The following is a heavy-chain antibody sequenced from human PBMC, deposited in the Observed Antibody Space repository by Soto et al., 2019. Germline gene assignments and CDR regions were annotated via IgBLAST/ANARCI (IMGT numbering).Heavy chain of an antibody. Sequence: QVQLVQSGAEVKKPGSSVKVSCKASGGTFSSYAISWVRQAPGQGLEWMGGIIPIFGTANYAQKFQGRVTITADESTSTAYMQMSSMRSEYTAVYYCARDSGGVVVPAALNCYYYYGMDVWGQGTTVTVSS. CDR2: IIPIFGTA. CDR1: GGTFSSYA. V-gene: IGHV1-69*01. CDR3: ARDSGGVVVPAALNCYYYYGMDV. J-gene: IGHJ6*02. D-gene: IGHD2-2*01.